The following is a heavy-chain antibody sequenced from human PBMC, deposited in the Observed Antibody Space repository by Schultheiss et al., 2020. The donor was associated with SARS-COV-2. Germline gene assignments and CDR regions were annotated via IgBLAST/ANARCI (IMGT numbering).Heavy chain of an antibody. J-gene: IGHJ5*02. CDR1: GFTFSSYS. CDR2: ISSSSSYI. Sequence: GGSLRLSCAASGFTFSSYSMNWVRQAPGKGLEWVSSISSSSSYIYYADSVKGRFTISRDNAKNSMYLQMNSLRAEDTAVYYCARVHGPAAIWFDPWGQGTLVTVSS. D-gene: IGHD2-2*01. CDR3: ARVHGPAAIWFDP. V-gene: IGHV3-21*04.